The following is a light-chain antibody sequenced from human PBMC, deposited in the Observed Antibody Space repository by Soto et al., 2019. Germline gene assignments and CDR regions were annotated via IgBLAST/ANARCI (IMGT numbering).Light chain of an antibody. V-gene: IGKV3-20*01. CDR2: GAS. CDR3: QQYVTSPTRT. CDR1: QSVSSSY. J-gene: IGKJ1*01. Sequence: SVLTQSLCALSLSPGERATLSCRASQSVSSSYLAWYQQKPGQAPRLLIYGASSRATGIPDRFSGSGSGTDFTLTISRLEPEDYAVNHCQQYVTSPTRTFGQGTKVDIK.